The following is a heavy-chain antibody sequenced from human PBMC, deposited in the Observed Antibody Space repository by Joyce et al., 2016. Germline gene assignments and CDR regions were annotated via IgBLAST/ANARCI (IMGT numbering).Heavy chain of an antibody. V-gene: IGHV1-69*14. D-gene: IGHD2-2*01. CDR1: GGSFGAQT. CDR2: IIPVFVTT. J-gene: IGHJ3*01. CDR3: ASGVAGYCSSSTCPRPLDV. Sequence: QVHLVQSGAEVKMPGSSVKVSCTASGGSFGAQTCNWVRQTPGQGLEWMGGIIPVFVTTHYAQKFQGTISITADTGTSTVFMEVRSLTSDDTAMYYCASGVAGYCSSSTCPRPLDVWGQGTMVIVS.